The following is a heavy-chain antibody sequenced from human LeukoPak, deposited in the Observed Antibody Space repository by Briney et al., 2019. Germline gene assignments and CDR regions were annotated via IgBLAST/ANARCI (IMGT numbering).Heavy chain of an antibody. CDR1: GFTFSSYS. CDR2: ISSSSSYI. J-gene: IGHJ3*02. CDR3: ARDFYDILTGYPNAFDI. V-gene: IGHV3-21*01. D-gene: IGHD3-9*01. Sequence: GGSLILSCAASGFTFSSYSMNWVRQAPGKGLEWVSSISSSSSYIYYADSVKGRFTISRDNAKNSLYLQMNSLRAEDTAVYYCARDFYDILTGYPNAFDIWGQGTMVTVSS.